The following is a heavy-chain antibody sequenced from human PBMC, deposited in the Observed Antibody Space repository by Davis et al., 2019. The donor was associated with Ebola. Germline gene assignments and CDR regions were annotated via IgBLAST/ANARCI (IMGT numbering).Heavy chain of an antibody. V-gene: IGHV3-30*04. J-gene: IGHJ4*02. CDR3: ARAGFDEVLDY. Sequence: ISCAASGFIFRNYAMHWVRQAPGKGLEWVAVVSHSERERFYADSVKGRFTISRDNSENTLYLQMNSLTADDTSVYYCARAGFDEVLDYWGQGTPVTVSS. CDR1: GFIFRNYA. D-gene: IGHD3-3*01. CDR2: VSHSERER.